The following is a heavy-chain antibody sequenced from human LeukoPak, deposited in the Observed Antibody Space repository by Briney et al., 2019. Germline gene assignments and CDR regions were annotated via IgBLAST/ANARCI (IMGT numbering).Heavy chain of an antibody. Sequence: SGGSLRLSCAASEFSVGSNYMTWVRQALGKGLEWVSLIYSGGSTYYADSVKGRFTISRDNSKNTLYLQMNSLRAEDTAVYYCARDSSGWYYYYYYMDVWGKGTTVTVSS. V-gene: IGHV3-66*01. CDR2: IYSGGST. D-gene: IGHD6-19*01. CDR1: EFSVGSNY. CDR3: ARDSSGWYYYYYYMDV. J-gene: IGHJ6*03.